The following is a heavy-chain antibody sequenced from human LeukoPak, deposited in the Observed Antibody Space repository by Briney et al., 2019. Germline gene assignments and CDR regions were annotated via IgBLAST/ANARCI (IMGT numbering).Heavy chain of an antibody. J-gene: IGHJ4*02. V-gene: IGHV3-23*01. CDR1: GFSFSSYA. CDR2: ISGDGTRT. Sequence: PGGSLRLSCAASGFSFSSYAMTWARQAPVKGLEWVSAISGDGTRTYYADSVKRRFTISRDNSKNTLYLEMSSLRVEDTAIYYCARWPEGAMDYFDYWGQGTLVTVSS. D-gene: IGHD5-24*01. CDR3: ARWPEGAMDYFDY.